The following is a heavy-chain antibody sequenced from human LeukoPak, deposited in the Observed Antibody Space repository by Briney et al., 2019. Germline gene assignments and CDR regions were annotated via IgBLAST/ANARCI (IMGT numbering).Heavy chain of an antibody. CDR3: ARAIYYYDSSGYKHYFDY. V-gene: IGHV1-2*02. J-gene: IGHJ4*02. Sequence: ASVKVSCKASGYTFTGYYMHWLRQAPGQGLEWMGWINPNSGGTNYAQKFQGRVTMTRDTSISTAYMELSRLRSDDTAVYYCARAIYYYDSSGYKHYFDYWGQGTLVTVSS. CDR1: GYTFTGYY. D-gene: IGHD3-22*01. CDR2: INPNSGGT.